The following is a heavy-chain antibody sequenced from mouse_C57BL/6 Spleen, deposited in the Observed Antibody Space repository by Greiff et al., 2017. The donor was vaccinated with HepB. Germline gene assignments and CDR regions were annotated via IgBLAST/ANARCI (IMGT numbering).Heavy chain of an antibody. D-gene: IGHD2-3*01. CDR2: IYPGNSDT. V-gene: IGHV1-5*01. CDR1: GYTFTSYW. CDR3: TRSDGYYFYFDY. J-gene: IGHJ2*01. Sequence: EVQLQQSGTVLARPGASVKMSCKTSGYTFTSYWMHWVKQRPGQGLEWIGAIYPGNSDTSYNQKFKGKAKLTAVTSASTAYMERSSLTNEDSAVYYCTRSDGYYFYFDYWGQGTTLTVSS.